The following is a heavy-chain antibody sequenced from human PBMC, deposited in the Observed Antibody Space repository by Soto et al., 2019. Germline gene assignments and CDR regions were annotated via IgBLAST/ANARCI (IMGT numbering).Heavy chain of an antibody. CDR2: IVVGSGNT. Sequence: SVKVSCKASGFTFTSSAVQWVRQARGQRLEWIGWIVVGSGNTNYAQKFQERVTITRDMSTSTAYMELSSLRSEDTAVYYCAADLSCGGDCYSGDYWGQGTLVTVSS. D-gene: IGHD2-21*02. J-gene: IGHJ4*02. V-gene: IGHV1-58*01. CDR1: GFTFTSSA. CDR3: AADLSCGGDCYSGDY.